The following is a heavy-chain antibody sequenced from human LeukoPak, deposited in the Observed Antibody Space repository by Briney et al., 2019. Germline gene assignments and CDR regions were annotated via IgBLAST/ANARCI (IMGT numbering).Heavy chain of an antibody. D-gene: IGHD3-16*02. V-gene: IGHV4-4*07. J-gene: IGHJ5*02. CDR2: INSNGVV. CDR3: VRDELRTTYRFYWDP. Sequence: SETVSLTCTVSGGSISSYYWSWIRQPAGKGLEWIGRINSNGVVKYNPSLKSRVTMSVDTSTNQFSLNLRSVTAADSSVYYCVRDELRTTYRFYWDPWGQGILVIVSS. CDR1: GGSISSYY.